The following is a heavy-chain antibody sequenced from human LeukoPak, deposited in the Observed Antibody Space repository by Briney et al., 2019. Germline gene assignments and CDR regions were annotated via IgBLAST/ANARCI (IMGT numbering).Heavy chain of an antibody. CDR1: GGSISSYY. V-gene: IGHV4-59*01. CDR3: AKDQADYGGNFGLGDY. Sequence: SETLSLTCTVSGGSISSYYWSWIRQPPGKGLEWIGYIYYSGSTNYNPSLKSRVTISVDTSKSQFSLKLSSVTAADTAVYYCAKDQADYGGNFGLGDYWGQGTLVTVSS. D-gene: IGHD4-23*01. J-gene: IGHJ4*02. CDR2: IYYSGST.